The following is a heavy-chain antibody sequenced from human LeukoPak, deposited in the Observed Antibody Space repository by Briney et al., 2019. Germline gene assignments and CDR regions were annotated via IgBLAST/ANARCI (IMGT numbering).Heavy chain of an antibody. Sequence: GGSLRLSCAASGFTFSSYSMNWVRQAPGKGLEWVSSISSSSSYIYYADSVKGRFTISRDNAKNSLYLQMNSLRAEDTAVYYCAREDYDFWSGYYSKVNFDYWGQETLVTVSS. CDR2: ISSSSSYI. CDR3: AREDYDFWSGYYSKVNFDY. J-gene: IGHJ4*02. CDR1: GFTFSSYS. D-gene: IGHD3-3*01. V-gene: IGHV3-21*01.